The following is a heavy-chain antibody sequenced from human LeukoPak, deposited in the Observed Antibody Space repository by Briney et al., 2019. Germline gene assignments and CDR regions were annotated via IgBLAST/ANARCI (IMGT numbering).Heavy chain of an antibody. V-gene: IGHV3-74*01. D-gene: IGHD1-26*01. CDR2: IKGDGSHT. Sequence: GGSMRLSCAASGFTFRDYWMHWIRQAPGKGLVWVSRIKGDGSHTIYADSVKGRFTISRDNAKNTLYLQMKSLRVEDTALYYCVRDWDHFDFDSWGQGTLVTVSS. CDR1: GFTFRDYW. J-gene: IGHJ5*01. CDR3: VRDWDHFDFDS.